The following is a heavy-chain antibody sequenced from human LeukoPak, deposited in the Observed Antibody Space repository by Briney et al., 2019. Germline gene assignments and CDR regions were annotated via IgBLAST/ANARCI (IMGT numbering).Heavy chain of an antibody. CDR1: GFTVSSNY. Sequence: GGSLRLSCAPSGFTVSSNYMSWVRQAPGKGLEWVSVIYGGGRKYCSDSVKGRFTISSDNFKNTLYLQMNSLRAEDTAVYYCARDSRLIWFGEFIPPSMDVWGKGTTVTVSS. V-gene: IGHV3-53*01. CDR2: IYGGGRK. D-gene: IGHD3-10*01. J-gene: IGHJ6*04. CDR3: ARDSRLIWFGEFIPPSMDV.